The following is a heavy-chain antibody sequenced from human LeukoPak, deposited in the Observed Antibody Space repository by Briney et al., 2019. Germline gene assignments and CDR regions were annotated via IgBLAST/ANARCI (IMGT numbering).Heavy chain of an antibody. V-gene: IGHV4-39*01. Sequence: SETLSLTCTVSGGSISSSSYYWGWIRQPPGKGLEWIGSIYYSGSPYYNPSLKSRVTISVDTSKNQFSLKLSSVTAADTAVYYCARRGPNYYDSSGPDYWGQGTLVTVSS. J-gene: IGHJ4*02. CDR3: ARRGPNYYDSSGPDY. CDR2: IYYSGSP. D-gene: IGHD3-22*01. CDR1: GGSISSSSYY.